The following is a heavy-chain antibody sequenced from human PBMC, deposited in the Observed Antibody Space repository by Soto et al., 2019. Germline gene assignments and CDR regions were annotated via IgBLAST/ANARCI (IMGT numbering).Heavy chain of an antibody. CDR2: IYYSGST. J-gene: IGHJ4*02. Sequence: QVQLQESGPGLVKPSETLSLTCSVSGGAISSYYWTWIRQPPGKGLEWIGHIYYSGSTAYNPSLRNRLTMSVDTSKNQLSLNLNSVTAADTAVYYCASHTNWGYDYWGQGTLVTVSA. CDR3: ASHTNWGYDY. CDR1: GGAISSYY. D-gene: IGHD7-27*01. V-gene: IGHV4-59*01.